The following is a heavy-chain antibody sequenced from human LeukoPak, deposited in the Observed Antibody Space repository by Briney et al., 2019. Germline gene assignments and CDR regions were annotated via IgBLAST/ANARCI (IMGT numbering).Heavy chain of an antibody. CDR2: INPNSGGT. V-gene: IGHV1-2*02. D-gene: IGHD6-19*01. J-gene: IGHJ5*02. CDR1: GYTFTGYY. Sequence: VASVKVSCKASGYTFTGYYMHWVRQAPGQGLEWMGWINPNSGGTNYAQKFQGRVTMTRDTSISTAYMELSRLRSDDTAVYYCARDHIAVAGIDPWGQGTLVTVSS. CDR3: ARDHIAVAGIDP.